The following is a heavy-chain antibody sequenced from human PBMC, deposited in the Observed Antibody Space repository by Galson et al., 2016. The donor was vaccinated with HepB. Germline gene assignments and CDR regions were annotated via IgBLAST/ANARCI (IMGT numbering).Heavy chain of an antibody. Sequence: SETLSLTCTVSGASISSSNYYWGWIRQPPGKGLEWIGSFYYSVNTYYNPSLKNRVTISLDKSKNQFSLKLRSVTAADTAVYYCARGRNWNYLSAFDIWGQGTMVTVSS. V-gene: IGHV4-39*07. J-gene: IGHJ3*02. CDR2: FYYSVNT. CDR3: ARGRNWNYLSAFDI. D-gene: IGHD1-7*01. CDR1: GASISSSNYY.